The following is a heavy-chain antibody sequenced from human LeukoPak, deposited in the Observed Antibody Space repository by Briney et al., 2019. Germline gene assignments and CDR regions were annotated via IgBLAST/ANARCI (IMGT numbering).Heavy chain of an antibody. J-gene: IGHJ3*02. CDR3: ARASGYCSSTSCPNDAFDI. Sequence: PSETLSLTCAVYGGSFSGYYWSWIRQPPGKGLEWIGEINHSGSTNYNPSLKSRVTISVDTSKNQFSLKLSSATAADTAVYYCARASGYCSSTSCPNDAFDIWGRGTMVTVSS. V-gene: IGHV4-34*01. D-gene: IGHD2-2*01. CDR2: INHSGST. CDR1: GGSFSGYY.